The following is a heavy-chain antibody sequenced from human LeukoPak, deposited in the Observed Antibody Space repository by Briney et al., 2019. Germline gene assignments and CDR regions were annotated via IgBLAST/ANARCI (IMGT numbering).Heavy chain of an antibody. J-gene: IGHJ5*02. D-gene: IGHD2-21*02. CDR2: ISSNGGST. Sequence: GGSLRLSCSASGFTFSSYGMHWVRQAPGKGLEYASAISSNGGSTYYADSVRGRFTISRDNSKNTLYLQMSSLRADDTAVYYCVKAAGYCGGDCYRNWFDPWGQGTLVTVSS. CDR1: GFTFSSYG. CDR3: VKAAGYCGGDCYRNWFDP. V-gene: IGHV3-64D*09.